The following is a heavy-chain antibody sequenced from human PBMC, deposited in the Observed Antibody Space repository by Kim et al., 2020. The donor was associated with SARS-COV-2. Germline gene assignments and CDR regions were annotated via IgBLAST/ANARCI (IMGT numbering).Heavy chain of an antibody. V-gene: IGHV1-69*13. CDR1: GGTFSSYA. J-gene: IGHJ6*02. CDR2: IIPIFGTA. Sequence: SVKVSCKASGGTFSSYAISWVRQAPGQGLEWMGGIIPIFGTANYAQKFQGRVTITADESTSTAYMELSSLRSEDTAVYYFARDLKYSSGWYGVGAWYYYGIDGWGQGTTVTVSS. D-gene: IGHD6-19*01. CDR3: ARDLKYSSGWYGVGAWYYYGIDG.